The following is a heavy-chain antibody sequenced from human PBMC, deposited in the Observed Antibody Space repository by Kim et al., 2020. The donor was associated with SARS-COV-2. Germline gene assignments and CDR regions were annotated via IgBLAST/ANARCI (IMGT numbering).Heavy chain of an antibody. D-gene: IGHD5-12*01. CDR3: ARDADPIRGYSGYDSGLVPGDY. V-gene: IGHV1-18*01. CDR2: ISAYNGNT. CDR1: GYTFTSYG. Sequence: ASVKVSCKASGYTFTSYGISWVRQAPGQGLEWMGWISAYNGNTNYAQKLQGRVTMTTDTSTSTAYMELRSLRSDDTAVYYCARDADPIRGYSGYDSGLVPGDYWGQGTLVTVSS. J-gene: IGHJ4*02.